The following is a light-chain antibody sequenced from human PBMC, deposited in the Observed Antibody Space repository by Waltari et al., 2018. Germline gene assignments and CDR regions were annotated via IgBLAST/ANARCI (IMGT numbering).Light chain of an antibody. J-gene: IGKJ4*01. V-gene: IGKV1-5*03. CDR3: QQLHSYPVT. CDR2: KAS. CDR1: QSINSW. Sequence: DIQMTQFPSTLSASVGDRPTITCRASQSINSWLAWYQQKPGKAPKLLIYKASSLESGVPSRFSGSGSGTEFTLTISSLQPADFATYYCQQLHSYPVTFGGGTKVEIK.